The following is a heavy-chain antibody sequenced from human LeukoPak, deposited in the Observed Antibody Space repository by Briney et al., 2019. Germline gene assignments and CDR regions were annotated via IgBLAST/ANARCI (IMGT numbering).Heavy chain of an antibody. CDR1: GFTFSSYG. Sequence: GGSLRLSCAASGFTFSSYGMHWVRQAPGKGLEWVAFIRYDGSNKYYADSVKGRFTISRDNSKNTLYLQMNSLRAEDTAVYYCVKDRPPYSNLPAHDAFDIWGQGTMVTVSS. J-gene: IGHJ3*02. D-gene: IGHD4-11*01. V-gene: IGHV3-30*02. CDR2: IRYDGSNK. CDR3: VKDRPPYSNLPAHDAFDI.